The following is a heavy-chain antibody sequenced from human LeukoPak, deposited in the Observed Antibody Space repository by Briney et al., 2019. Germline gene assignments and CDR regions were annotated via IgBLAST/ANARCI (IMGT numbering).Heavy chain of an antibody. J-gene: IGHJ6*03. CDR2: INHSGST. CDR3: ARVSQQLVRHYYYYYMDV. Sequence: SETLSLTCAVYGGSFSGYYWSWIRQPPGKGLEWIGEINHSGSTNYNPSLKSRVTISVDTSKNQFSLKLSSVTAADSAVYYCARVSQQLVRHYYYYYMDVWGKGTTVTVSS. D-gene: IGHD6-13*01. CDR1: GGSFSGYY. V-gene: IGHV4-34*01.